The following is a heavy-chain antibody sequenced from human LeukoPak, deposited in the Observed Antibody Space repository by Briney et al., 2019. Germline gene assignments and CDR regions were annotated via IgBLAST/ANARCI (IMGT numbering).Heavy chain of an antibody. J-gene: IGHJ5*02. Sequence: ASVKVSCKASGGTFSSYAISWVRQAPGQGLEWMGGTIAMFGTSNYAQKFQDRVTITADESTSTAYMELSSLRSEDTAVYYCARPYYYDSSGLGGFDPWGQGTLVTVSS. CDR1: GGTFSSYA. V-gene: IGHV1-69*13. CDR2: TIAMFGTS. D-gene: IGHD3-22*01. CDR3: ARPYYYDSSGLGGFDP.